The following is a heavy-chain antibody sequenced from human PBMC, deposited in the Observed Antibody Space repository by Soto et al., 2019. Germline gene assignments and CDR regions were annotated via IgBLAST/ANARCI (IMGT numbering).Heavy chain of an antibody. CDR3: AKDRRGYCSSTSCRYRGSDY. CDR1: GFTFSSYA. D-gene: IGHD2-2*01. Sequence: GSLRLSCAASGFTFSSYAMSWVRQAPGKGLELVSAISGSGGSTYYADSVKGRFTISRDNSKNTLYLQMNSLRAEDTAVYYCAKDRRGYCSSTSCRYRGSDYWGQGTLVTVSS. J-gene: IGHJ4*02. V-gene: IGHV3-23*01. CDR2: ISGSGGST.